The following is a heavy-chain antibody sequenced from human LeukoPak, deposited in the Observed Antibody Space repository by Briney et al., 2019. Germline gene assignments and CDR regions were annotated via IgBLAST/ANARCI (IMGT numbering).Heavy chain of an antibody. CDR1: GGSISSYY. J-gene: IGHJ4*02. CDR2: IYTIGNT. CDR3: ARDRSYYSDTGTDY. D-gene: IGHD3-22*01. V-gene: IGHV4-4*07. Sequence: SETLPLTCTVSGGSISSYYWSWIRQPAGKGLEWIGRIYTIGNTNYSPSLWRRVTISVDTSKNQFSLRLHSVTAADTAVYYCARDRSYYSDTGTDYWGQGALVTVSS.